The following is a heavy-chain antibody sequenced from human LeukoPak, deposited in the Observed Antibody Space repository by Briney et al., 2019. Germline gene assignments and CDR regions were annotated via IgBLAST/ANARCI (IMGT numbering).Heavy chain of an antibody. CDR1: GLTFSTSG. Sequence: GGSLRLSWTTSGLTFSTSGLNWVGQAGGKGVECFSSIGSPGFVRYPSDSIKGRFPISRDNANIFLYLQMDSLRAEDTAVYSCATHPNGRHYDYWGQGTLLSVSS. J-gene: IGHJ4*02. V-gene: IGHV3-21*06. CDR3: ATHPNGRHYDY. CDR2: IGSPGFVR. D-gene: IGHD2-8*01.